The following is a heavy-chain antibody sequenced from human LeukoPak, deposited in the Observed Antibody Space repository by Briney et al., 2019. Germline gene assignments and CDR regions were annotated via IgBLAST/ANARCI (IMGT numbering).Heavy chain of an antibody. J-gene: IGHJ4*02. CDR1: GYTFTSYG. CDR3: ARDIRTLDYYDSQSPCYFDY. D-gene: IGHD3-22*01. V-gene: IGHV1-18*01. CDR2: ISAYNGNT. Sequence: ASVKVSCKASGYTFTSYGISWVRQARGQGLEWMGWISAYNGNTNYAQKLQGRVTMTTDTSTSTAYMELRSLRSDDTAVYYCARDIRTLDYYDSQSPCYFDYWGQGTLVTVSS.